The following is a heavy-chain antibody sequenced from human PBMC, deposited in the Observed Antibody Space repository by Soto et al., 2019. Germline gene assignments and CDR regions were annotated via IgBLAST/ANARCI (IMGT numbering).Heavy chain of an antibody. Sequence: ASVKVSCKASGYTFTSYAMHWVRQAPGQRLEWMGWINAGNGNTKYAQKVQGRVTMTTDTSTSTAYMKLRSLRSDDTAVYYCARGVGSGSYYNQYNWFDPWGQGTLVTVSS. V-gene: IGHV1-3*01. CDR1: GYTFTSYA. D-gene: IGHD3-10*01. CDR3: ARGVGSGSYYNQYNWFDP. J-gene: IGHJ5*02. CDR2: INAGNGNT.